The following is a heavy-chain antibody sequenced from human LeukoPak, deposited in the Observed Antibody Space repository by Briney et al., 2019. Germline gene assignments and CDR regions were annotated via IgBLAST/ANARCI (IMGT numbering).Heavy chain of an antibody. J-gene: IGHJ4*02. CDR2: ISSNGGST. Sequence: SGGSLRLSCAASGFTFSSYAMHWVRQAPGKGLEYVSAISSNGGSTYYANSVKGRFTISRDNSKNTPYLQMGSLRAEDMAVYYCARDYYDSSGYYGTLDYWGQGTLVTVSS. CDR1: GFTFSSYA. V-gene: IGHV3-64*01. CDR3: ARDYYDSSGYYGTLDY. D-gene: IGHD3-22*01.